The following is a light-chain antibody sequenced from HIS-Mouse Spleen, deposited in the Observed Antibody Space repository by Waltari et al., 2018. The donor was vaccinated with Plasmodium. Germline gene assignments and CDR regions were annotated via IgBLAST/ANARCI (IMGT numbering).Light chain of an antibody. V-gene: IGLV3-10*01. J-gene: IGLJ3*02. CDR1: ALPKKY. CDR3: YSTDSSGNHRV. Sequence: SYELTQPPSVSVSPGQTARITCSGDALPKKYAYWYQQKSGQAPVLVNYEDSKRPSGIPGRFSGPSSGAMATLTISGAQGEDEADYYCYSTDSSGNHRVFGGGTKLTVL. CDR2: EDS.